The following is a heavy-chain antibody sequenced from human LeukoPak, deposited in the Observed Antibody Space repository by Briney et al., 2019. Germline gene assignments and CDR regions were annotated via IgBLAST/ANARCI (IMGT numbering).Heavy chain of an antibody. Sequence: SETLSLTCAVSGYSISSGYYWGWIRQPPGKGLEWIGSIYHSGSTYYNPSLKSRVTISVDTSKNQFSLKLSSVTAADTAVYYRARQVAAAGTGYFDYWGQGTLVTVSS. CDR2: IYHSGST. J-gene: IGHJ4*02. CDR3: ARQVAAAGTGYFDY. CDR1: GYSISSGYY. D-gene: IGHD6-13*01. V-gene: IGHV4-38-2*01.